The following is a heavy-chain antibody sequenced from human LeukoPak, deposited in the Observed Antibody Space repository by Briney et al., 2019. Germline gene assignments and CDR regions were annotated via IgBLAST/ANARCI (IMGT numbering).Heavy chain of an antibody. Sequence: SETLSLTCAVYGGSFSGYYWSWIRQPPGKGLEWIGEINHSGNTNYNPSLKSRVTISVDTSKNQFSLKLTSVTAADTAVYYCAANSADYNTLGSSYKVWGQGTLVTVSS. V-gene: IGHV4-34*01. CDR1: GGSFSGYY. CDR2: INHSGNT. D-gene: IGHD3-10*01. J-gene: IGHJ4*02. CDR3: AANSADYNTLGSSYKV.